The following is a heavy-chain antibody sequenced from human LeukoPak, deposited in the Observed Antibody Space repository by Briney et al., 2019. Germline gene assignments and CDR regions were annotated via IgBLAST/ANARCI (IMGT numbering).Heavy chain of an antibody. CDR2: MDPNSGNT. V-gene: IGHV1-8*01. Sequence: ASLKVSCKASGYTFTTYDINWVRQATGQGLEWMGWMDPNSGNTGYAQKLQGRVTMTRNTSISTAYMELSSLRSEDTAVYYCARGRIAAAGNGVKELVYWGQGTLVTVSS. CDR1: GYTFTTYD. D-gene: IGHD6-13*01. CDR3: ARGRIAAAGNGVKELVY. J-gene: IGHJ4*02.